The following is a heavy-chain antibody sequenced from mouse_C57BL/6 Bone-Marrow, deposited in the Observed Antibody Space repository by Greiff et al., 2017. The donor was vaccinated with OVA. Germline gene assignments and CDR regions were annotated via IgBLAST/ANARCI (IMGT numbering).Heavy chain of an antibody. Sequence: ELMLVESGGGLVKPGGSLKLSCAASGFTFSSYAMSWVRQTPEKRLEWVATISDGGSYTYYPDNVKGRFTISRDNAKNNLYLQMSHLKSEDTAMYYCARALTTGGGDYWGQGTTLTVSS. CDR3: ARALTTGGGDY. CDR2: ISDGGSYT. CDR1: GFTFSSYA. D-gene: IGHD1-1*01. V-gene: IGHV5-4*03. J-gene: IGHJ2*01.